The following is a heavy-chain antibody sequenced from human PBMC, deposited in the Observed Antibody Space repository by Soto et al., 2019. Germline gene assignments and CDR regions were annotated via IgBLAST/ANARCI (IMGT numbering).Heavy chain of an antibody. CDR1: GGSVSSGSYY. V-gene: IGHV4-61*01. Sequence: PSETLSLTCTVSGGSVSSGSYYWSWIRQPPGKGLEWIGYIYYSGSTNYNPSLKSRVTISVDTSKNQFSLKLSSVTAADTAVYYCARNLRQNWFDPWGQGTLVTVSS. CDR3: ARNLRQNWFDP. J-gene: IGHJ5*02. CDR2: IYYSGST.